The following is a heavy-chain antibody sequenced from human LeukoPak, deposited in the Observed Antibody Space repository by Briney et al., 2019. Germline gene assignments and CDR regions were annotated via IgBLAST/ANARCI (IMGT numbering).Heavy chain of an antibody. CDR1: GGSISSYH. CDR2: IYYSGST. J-gene: IGHJ4*02. D-gene: IGHD3-22*01. Sequence: SETLSLTCTVSGGSISSYHWSWIRQPPGKGLEWIGHIYYSGSTNYNPSLKSRVTISVDTSKNQFSLKLSSVTAADTAVYYCARERYYYDSSGYIYYFDYWGQGTLVTVSS. V-gene: IGHV4-59*01. CDR3: ARERYYYDSSGYIYYFDY.